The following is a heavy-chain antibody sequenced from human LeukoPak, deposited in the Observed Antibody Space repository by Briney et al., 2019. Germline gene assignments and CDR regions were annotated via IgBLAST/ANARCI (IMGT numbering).Heavy chain of an antibody. Sequence: GGSLSLFCTASGFPLCELGARCVPQAPGKGREWVASIKQDGREQNSVDSVNDGSTIARHKAKKSLYLHINSLRARETAVYYCVKNRRVRNEWWIGYCLLNFWGQRTQVTVFS. D-gene: IGHD3-3*01. CDR3: VKNRRVRNEWWIGYCLLNF. CDR2: IKQDGREQ. CDR1: GFPLCELG. J-gene: IGHJ4*02. V-gene: IGHV3-7*01.